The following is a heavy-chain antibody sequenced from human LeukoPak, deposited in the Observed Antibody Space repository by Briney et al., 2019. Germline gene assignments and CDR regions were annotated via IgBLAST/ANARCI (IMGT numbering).Heavy chain of an antibody. CDR2: IYYSGST. V-gene: IGHV4-59*01. CDR3: ARGGEDIVVVPVF. CDR1: GGSISSYY. J-gene: IGHJ4*02. D-gene: IGHD2-2*01. Sequence: SETLSLTCTVSGGSISSYYWSWIRQPPGEGLEWIGYIYYSGSTNYNPSLKSRVTISVDTSKNQFSLKLSSVTAADTAVYYCARGGEDIVVVPVFWGQGTLATVSS.